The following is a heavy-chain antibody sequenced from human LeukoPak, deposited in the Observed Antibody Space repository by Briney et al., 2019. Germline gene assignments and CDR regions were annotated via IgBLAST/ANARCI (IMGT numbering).Heavy chain of an antibody. V-gene: IGHV3-48*04. CDR2: ISSDSSTI. CDR3: ARGSTIVLMVYAKGGAFDI. Sequence: GGSLRLSCAASGFTFSSYGMNWVRQAPGKGLEWISYISSDSSTIYYADSVKGRFTISRDNAKNSLYLQMNSLRAEDTAVYYCARGSTIVLMVYAKGGAFDIWGQGTMVTVSS. J-gene: IGHJ3*02. CDR1: GFTFSSYG. D-gene: IGHD2-8*01.